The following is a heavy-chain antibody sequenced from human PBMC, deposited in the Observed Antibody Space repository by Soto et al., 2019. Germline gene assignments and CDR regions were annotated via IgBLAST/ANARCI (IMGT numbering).Heavy chain of an antibody. D-gene: IGHD2-2*01. Sequence: GGSLRLSCAASGFTFDDYTMHWVRQAPGKGLEWVSLISWDGGSTYYADSVKGRFTISRDNSKNSLYLQMNSLRTEDTALYYCAKDMADDYCSSTSCSYGMDVWGQGTTVTVSS. CDR2: ISWDGGST. J-gene: IGHJ6*02. V-gene: IGHV3-43*01. CDR1: GFTFDDYT. CDR3: AKDMADDYCSSTSCSYGMDV.